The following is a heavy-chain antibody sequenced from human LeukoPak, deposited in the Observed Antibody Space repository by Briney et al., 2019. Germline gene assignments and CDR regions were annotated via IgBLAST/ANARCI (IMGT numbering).Heavy chain of an antibody. CDR1: GFTFSSYA. V-gene: IGHV3-23*01. J-gene: IGHJ3*02. CDR3: ARAERDGYKGLDAFDI. Sequence: GGSLRLSCAASGFTFSSYAMSWVRQAPGKGLEWVSAISGSGGSTYYADSVKGRFTISRDNAKNTLYLQMNSLRAEDTAVYYCARAERDGYKGLDAFDIWGQGTMVTVSS. D-gene: IGHD5-24*01. CDR2: ISGSGGST.